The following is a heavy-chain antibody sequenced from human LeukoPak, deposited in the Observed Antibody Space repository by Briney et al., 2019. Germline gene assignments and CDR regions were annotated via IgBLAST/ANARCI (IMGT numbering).Heavy chain of an antibody. V-gene: IGHV4-4*07. CDR3: ARESYCSSTSCYPSCYYYGMDV. J-gene: IGHJ6*02. D-gene: IGHD2-2*01. CDR1: GGSISSYY. Sequence: SETLSLTCTVSGGSISSYYWSWIRQPAGKGLEWIGRIYTSGSTNYNPSLKSRVTMSVDTSKNQFSLKLSSVTAADTAVYYCARESYCSSTSCYPSCYYYGMDVWGQGTTVTVSS. CDR2: IYTSGST.